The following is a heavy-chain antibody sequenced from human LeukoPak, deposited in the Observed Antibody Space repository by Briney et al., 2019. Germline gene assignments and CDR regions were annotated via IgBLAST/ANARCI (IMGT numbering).Heavy chain of an antibody. CDR3: ARFIAVAGHDY. CDR1: GGSIRSYY. D-gene: IGHD6-19*01. CDR2: MHHSGST. J-gene: IGHJ4*02. V-gene: IGHV4-59*08. Sequence: SETLSLTRTVSGGSIRSYYWSWIRQPPGKGLEWIGYMHHSGSTKHNPYLKSRVTISVDTSKSQFSLKLSSVTAADTAVYYCARFIAVAGHDYWGQGTLVTVSS.